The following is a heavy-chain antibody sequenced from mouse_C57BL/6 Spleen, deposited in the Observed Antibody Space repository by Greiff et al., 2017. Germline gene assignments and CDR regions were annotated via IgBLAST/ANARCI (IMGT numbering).Heavy chain of an antibody. CDR3: ARASNYWYFDV. J-gene: IGHJ1*03. D-gene: IGHD2-5*01. CDR2: ISYDGSN. CDR1: GYSITSGYY. Sequence: EVQLVESGPGLVKPSQSLSLTCSVTGYSITSGYYWNWIRQFPGNKLEWMGYISYDGSNNYNPSLKNRISITRDTSKNQFFLKLNSVTTEDTATYYCARASNYWYFDVWGTGTTVTVSS. V-gene: IGHV3-6*01.